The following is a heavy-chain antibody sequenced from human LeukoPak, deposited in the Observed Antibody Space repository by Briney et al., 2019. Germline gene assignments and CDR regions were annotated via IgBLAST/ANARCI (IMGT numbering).Heavy chain of an antibody. D-gene: IGHD4-17*01. V-gene: IGHV1-2*02. CDR3: ARDMTTVTN. CDR2: INLNSGGT. CDR1: GYTFTGYY. Sequence: ASVTLSCTASGYTFTGYYMHWVRQAPGQGLEWMGWINLNSGGTNYAQKFQGRVTMTRETSISTAYMELSRLRSDDTAVYYWARDMTTVTNWGQGTLVTVSS. J-gene: IGHJ4*02.